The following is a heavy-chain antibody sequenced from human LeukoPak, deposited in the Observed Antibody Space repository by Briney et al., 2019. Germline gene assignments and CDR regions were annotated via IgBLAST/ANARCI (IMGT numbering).Heavy chain of an antibody. CDR1: GYSCTNYW. CDR2: LYPDDSET. CDR3: ARRGGYSSGYSDALHV. V-gene: IGHV5-51*01. J-gene: IGHJ3*01. D-gene: IGHD5-18*01. Sequence: GESPKISCKCSGYSCTNYWIALVRPMPGKGLEWMGILYPDDSETPYSPSFQGQVTISADKSISTAYLQWSSLKTSDTAMYYCARRGGYSSGYSDALHVWGEGTMVTVSS.